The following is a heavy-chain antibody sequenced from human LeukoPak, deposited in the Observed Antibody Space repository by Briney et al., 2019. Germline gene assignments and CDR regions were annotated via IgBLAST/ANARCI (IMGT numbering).Heavy chain of an antibody. J-gene: IGHJ4*02. V-gene: IGHV4-39*01. CDR1: GGSISSSSYY. Sequence: SETLSLTCTVSGGSISSSSYYWGWNRQPSGKGLEWIGSIYYSGSSSYNPSLQSRVSISVDTSKNHISLKVFSLTAADTALYYCARHVSGSAMMHYFDYWGQGNLVTVSS. CDR2: IYYSGSS. CDR3: ARHVSGSAMMHYFDY. D-gene: IGHD5-18*01.